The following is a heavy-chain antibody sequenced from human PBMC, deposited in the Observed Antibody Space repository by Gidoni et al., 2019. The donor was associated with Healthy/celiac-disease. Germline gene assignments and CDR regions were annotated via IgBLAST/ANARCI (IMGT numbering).Heavy chain of an antibody. V-gene: IGHV4-34*01. CDR1: GGSFSGYY. CDR2: INHSGST. Sequence: QVQLQQWGAGLLKPSETLSLTCAVYGGSFSGYYWSWIRQPPGKGLEWIGEINHSGSTNYNPSLNSRVTISVDTSKNQFSLKLSSVTAADTAVYYCARGRSSRSVAGIIDYWGQGTLVTVSS. J-gene: IGHJ4*02. D-gene: IGHD2-15*01. CDR3: ARGRSSRSVAGIIDY.